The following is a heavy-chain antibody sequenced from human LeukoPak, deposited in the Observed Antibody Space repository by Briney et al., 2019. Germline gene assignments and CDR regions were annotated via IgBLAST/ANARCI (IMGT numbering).Heavy chain of an antibody. Sequence: SETLSLTCTVSGDSINSITFYWGWVRQPPGKGLEWIASVSSGGHTFYNPSLKSRVTISVDTSKNQFSLKLSSVTAADTAVYYCARDPPSDMGPSYYFDYWGQGTLVTVSS. V-gene: IGHV4-39*07. CDR3: ARDPPSDMGPSYYFDY. CDR1: GDSINSITFY. D-gene: IGHD3-9*01. CDR2: VSSGGHT. J-gene: IGHJ4*02.